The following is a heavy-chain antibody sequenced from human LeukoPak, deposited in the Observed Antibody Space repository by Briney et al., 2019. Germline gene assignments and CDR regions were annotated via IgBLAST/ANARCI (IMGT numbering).Heavy chain of an antibody. D-gene: IGHD3-10*01. J-gene: IGHJ4*02. V-gene: IGHV4-34*01. CDR2: INHSGST. CDR1: GGSFSGYY. CDR3: ARGALWFGD. Sequence: SETLSLTCAVYGGSFSGYYWSWIRQPPGKGLEWIGEINHSGSTNYNPPLKSRVTISVDTSKNQFSLKLSSVTAADTAVYYCARGALWFGDWGQGTPVTVSS.